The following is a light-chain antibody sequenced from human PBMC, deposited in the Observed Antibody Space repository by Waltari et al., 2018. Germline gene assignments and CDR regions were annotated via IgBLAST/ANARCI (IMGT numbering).Light chain of an antibody. CDR3: QQTYSNFRT. J-gene: IGKJ1*01. CDR2: AAS. Sequence: DIQMTQSPSSLSASVGDSVTIACRASQRISSYLNWYQQKPGQAPKLLIYAASGLESGVPSRFSGSGFGTDFTLTINSLQPEDFAVYYCQQTYSNFRTFGQGTKVDVK. CDR1: QRISSY. V-gene: IGKV1-39*01.